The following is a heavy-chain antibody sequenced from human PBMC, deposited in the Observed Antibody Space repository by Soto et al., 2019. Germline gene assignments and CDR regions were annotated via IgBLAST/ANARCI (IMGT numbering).Heavy chain of an antibody. J-gene: IGHJ4*02. D-gene: IGHD1-20*01. Sequence: QVQLQESGPGLVKPSETLSLTCTVSGGSVSSGSYYWSWIRQPPGKGLEWIGYIYYSGSTNYNPSLNSRVTISVDTSKNQFSLKLSSVTAADTAVYYCARAYNWNDIDYWGQGTLVTVSS. CDR1: GGSVSSGSYY. CDR2: IYYSGST. CDR3: ARAYNWNDIDY. V-gene: IGHV4-61*01.